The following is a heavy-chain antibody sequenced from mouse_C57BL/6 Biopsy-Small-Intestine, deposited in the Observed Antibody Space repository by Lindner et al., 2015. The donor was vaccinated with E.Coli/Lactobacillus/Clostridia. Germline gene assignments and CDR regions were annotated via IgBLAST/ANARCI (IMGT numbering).Heavy chain of an antibody. Sequence: VQLQESGAELVRPGASVKLSCTASGFNIKDDYMHWVKQRPEQGLEWIGWIDPENGDTEYASKFQGKATITANTSSNTAYLQLSSLTSEDSAVYFCARSITTGGFDYWGQGTTLTVSS. CDR2: IDPENGDT. V-gene: IGHV14-4*01. CDR3: ARSITTGGFDY. J-gene: IGHJ2*01. CDR1: GFNIKDDY. D-gene: IGHD1-1*01.